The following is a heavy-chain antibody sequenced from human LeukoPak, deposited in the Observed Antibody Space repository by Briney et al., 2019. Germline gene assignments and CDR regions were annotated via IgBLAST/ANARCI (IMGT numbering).Heavy chain of an antibody. Sequence: GGSLRLSCAASGFTFDDYAMPWARQAPGKGLEWVSGISWNGGSIGYADSVKGRFTISRDNAKNSLYLQMNSLRAEDTALYYCAKGSYGDYGVCDYWGQGTLVTVSS. J-gene: IGHJ4*02. CDR2: ISWNGGSI. D-gene: IGHD4-17*01. CDR3: AKGSYGDYGVCDY. V-gene: IGHV3-9*01. CDR1: GFTFDDYA.